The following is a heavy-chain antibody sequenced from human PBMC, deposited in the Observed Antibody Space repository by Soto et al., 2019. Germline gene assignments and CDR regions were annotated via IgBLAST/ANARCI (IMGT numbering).Heavy chain of an antibody. D-gene: IGHD3-10*01. Sequence: QVHLQQWGAGLLKPSETLSLTCAVYGGTFSGYYWSWIRQPPGKGLEWIVEINHSGSTNYNPSLKSRVTISMDTYKNQFSLKLSSVTAADTAVYYCASTAGILLWFGELRYYFDFWGQGTLVTV. CDR2: INHSGST. CDR3: ASTAGILLWFGELRYYFDF. J-gene: IGHJ4*02. V-gene: IGHV4-34*01. CDR1: GGTFSGYY.